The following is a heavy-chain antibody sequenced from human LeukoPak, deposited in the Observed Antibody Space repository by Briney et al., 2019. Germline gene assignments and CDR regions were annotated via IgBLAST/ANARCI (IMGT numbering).Heavy chain of an antibody. J-gene: IGHJ4*02. D-gene: IGHD4-17*01. V-gene: IGHV1-8*01. CDR3: ARAPMTTVTTCFDY. Sequence: ASVKVSCKASGYTFTSYDINWVRQATGQGLEWMGWMNPNSGNTGYAQKFQGRVTMTRNTSISTGYMELSSLRSEDTAVYYCARAPMTTVTTCFDYWGQGTLVTVSS. CDR2: MNPNSGNT. CDR1: GYTFTSYD.